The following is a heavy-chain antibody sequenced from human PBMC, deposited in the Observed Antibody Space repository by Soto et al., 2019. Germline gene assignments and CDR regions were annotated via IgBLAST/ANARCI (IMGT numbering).Heavy chain of an antibody. Sequence: LRLSCAASGFTFSSYEMNWVRQAPGKGLEWVSAISGSGGSTYYADSVKGRFTISRDNSKNTLYLQMNSLRAEDTAVYYCAKAMGRRYCSGGSCNVGMDVWGQGTTVTVSS. CDR1: GFTFSSYE. V-gene: IGHV3-23*01. D-gene: IGHD2-15*01. J-gene: IGHJ6*02. CDR2: ISGSGGST. CDR3: AKAMGRRYCSGGSCNVGMDV.